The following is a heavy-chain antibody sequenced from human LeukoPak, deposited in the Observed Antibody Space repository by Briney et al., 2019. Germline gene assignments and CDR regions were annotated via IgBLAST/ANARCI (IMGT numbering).Heavy chain of an antibody. CDR1: GGSISSYY. Sequence: PSETLSLTSTVSGGSISSYYWSWIRQPPGKGLEWIGYIYYSGSTNYNPSLKSRVTISVDTSKNQFSLKLSSVTAADTAVYYCARGPGGIAAAGYYFDYWGQGTLVTVSS. J-gene: IGHJ4*02. V-gene: IGHV4-59*01. CDR2: IYYSGST. D-gene: IGHD6-13*01. CDR3: ARGPGGIAAAGYYFDY.